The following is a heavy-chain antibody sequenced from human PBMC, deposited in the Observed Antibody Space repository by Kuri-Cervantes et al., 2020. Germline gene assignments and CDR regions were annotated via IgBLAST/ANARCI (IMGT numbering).Heavy chain of an antibody. V-gene: IGHV1-18*01. J-gene: IGHJ6*03. CDR2: ISAYNGNT. CDR3: ARESITIFGVVIDYYYMDV. D-gene: IGHD3-3*01. Sequence: ASVKVSCKASGYTFTSYGISWVRQAPGQGLEWMGWISAYNGNTNYAQKLQGRVTMTTDTSTSTAYMELSSLRSEDTAVYYCARESITIFGVVIDYYYMDVWGKGTTVTVSS. CDR1: GYTFTSYG.